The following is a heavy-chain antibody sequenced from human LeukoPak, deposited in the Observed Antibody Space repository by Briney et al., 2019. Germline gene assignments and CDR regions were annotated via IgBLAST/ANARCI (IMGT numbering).Heavy chain of an antibody. Sequence: ASVKVSYTASGYTFISYYMHWVRQAPGQGLQWMGIINPSGGSTTYAQKFQGRVTMTRDTSTSTVYMDLSSLRSEDTAVYYCARGHGDYKFGMDVWGQGTTVTVSS. V-gene: IGHV1-46*01. J-gene: IGHJ6*02. CDR3: ARGHGDYKFGMDV. CDR1: GYTFISYY. CDR2: INPSGGST. D-gene: IGHD4-17*01.